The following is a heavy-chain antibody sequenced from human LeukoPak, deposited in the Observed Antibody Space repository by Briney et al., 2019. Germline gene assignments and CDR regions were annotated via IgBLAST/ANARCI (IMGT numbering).Heavy chain of an antibody. Sequence: SVKVSCEASGGTFSSYAISWVRQAPGQGLEWMGRIIPIFGTANYAQKFQGRVTITTDESTSTAYMELSSLRSEDTAVYYCARVLAYCGGDCAYFDYWGQGTLVTVSS. J-gene: IGHJ4*02. V-gene: IGHV1-69*05. CDR3: ARVLAYCGGDCAYFDY. CDR2: IIPIFGTA. CDR1: GGTFSSYA. D-gene: IGHD2-21*02.